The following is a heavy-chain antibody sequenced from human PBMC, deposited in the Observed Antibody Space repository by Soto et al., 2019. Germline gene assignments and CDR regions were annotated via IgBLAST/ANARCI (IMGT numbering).Heavy chain of an antibody. V-gene: IGHV3-23*01. D-gene: IGHD3-10*01. CDR2: ISGCGGST. Sequence: EVQLLESGGGLVQPGGSLRLSCAASGFTFSSYAMSWVRQAPGKGLEWVSAISGCGGSTYYADSVKGRFTISRDNSKNTLYLQMNSLRDEDTAVYYCAKGYYYGSGRFDYWGQGTLVTVSS. CDR1: GFTFSSYA. J-gene: IGHJ4*02. CDR3: AKGYYYGSGRFDY.